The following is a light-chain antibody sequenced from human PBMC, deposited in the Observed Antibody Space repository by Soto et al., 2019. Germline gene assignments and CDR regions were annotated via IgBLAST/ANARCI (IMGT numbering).Light chain of an antibody. CDR2: DAS. CDR1: QSVSSY. J-gene: IGKJ4*01. V-gene: IGKV3-11*01. CDR3: QQRRNLPLT. Sequence: EIVLTQSPATLSLSPGERATLSCRASQSVSSYLAWYQQEPGQAPRLLIYDASNRATGIPARFSGSGSGTDLTLTISSLEPEDFALYYFQQRRNLPLTFGGGTKVQIK.